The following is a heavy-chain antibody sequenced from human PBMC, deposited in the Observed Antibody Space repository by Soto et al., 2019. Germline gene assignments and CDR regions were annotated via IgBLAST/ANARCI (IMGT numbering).Heavy chain of an antibody. CDR2: INHSGST. CDR1: PGSFSGYY. D-gene: IGHD6-6*01. Sequence: PSETLSLTCAPYPGSFSGYYWSWIRQPPGKGLEWIGEINHSGSTNYNPSLKRRVTISVDTSKNQFSLKLSSLTAADTSVSYCAGVGIAARPPAFDNWGQGTMVTVSS. V-gene: IGHV4-34*01. J-gene: IGHJ3*02. CDR3: AGVGIAARPPAFDN.